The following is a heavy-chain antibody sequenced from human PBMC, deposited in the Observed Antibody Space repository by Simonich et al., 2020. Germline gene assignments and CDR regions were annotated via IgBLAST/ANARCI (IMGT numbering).Heavy chain of an antibody. CDR1: GFTFSSYS. D-gene: IGHD5-18*01. CDR3: ARDVDTAMVFDY. CDR2: ISSSSSYI. J-gene: IGHJ4*02. Sequence: EVQLVESGGGLVKPGGALRLSCAASGFTFSSYSMNWVRQAPGKGLELVSSISSSSSYIYYAASVKGRFTISRDNAKNSLYLQMNSLRAEDTAVYYCARDVDTAMVFDYWGQGTLVTVSS. V-gene: IGHV3-21*01.